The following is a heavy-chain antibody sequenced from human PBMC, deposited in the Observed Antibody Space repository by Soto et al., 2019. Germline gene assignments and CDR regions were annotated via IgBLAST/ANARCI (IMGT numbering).Heavy chain of an antibody. CDR2: IIPIFGKA. D-gene: IGHD2-15*01. V-gene: IGHV1-69*06. CDR1: GGTFSSYA. CDR3: ARGYCSGGSCYSGSYFDY. J-gene: IGHJ4*02. Sequence: GSSVKVSCKAAGGTFSSYAISWVRQAPGQGLEWMGGIIPIFGKANYAQKFQGRVTITADKSTSTAYMELSSLRSEDTAVYYCARGYCSGGSCYSGSYFDYWGQGTLVTVSS.